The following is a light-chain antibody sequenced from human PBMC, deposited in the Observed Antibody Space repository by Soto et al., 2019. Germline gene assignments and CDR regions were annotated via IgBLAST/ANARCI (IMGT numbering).Light chain of an antibody. CDR2: GTS. CDR1: QSVSSN. V-gene: IGKV3-15*01. J-gene: IGKJ1*01. CDR3: QQYNDWPRT. Sequence: EIVMTQSPATLSVSPGERATLSCRASQSVSSNLAWYQQKPGQSPRLLIYGTSTRATGIPARFSGSGSGTQCTLTISSLQSEDVAVYYCQQYNDWPRTLCQGTKVDI.